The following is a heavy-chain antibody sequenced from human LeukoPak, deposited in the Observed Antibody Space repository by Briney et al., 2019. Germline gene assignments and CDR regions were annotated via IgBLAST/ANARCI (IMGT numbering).Heavy chain of an antibody. CDR2: ISYDGSNK. J-gene: IGHJ4*02. Sequence: PGRSLRLSCAASGFTLSRYAMHWVRQAPGKGLEWVAVISYDGSNKYYADSLKGRFTISRDNSKNTLYLQMNSLRADVTAVYYCTRGMDIVIVPAATLDYWGQGTLVTVSS. D-gene: IGHD2-2*03. CDR1: GFTLSRYA. CDR3: TRGMDIVIVPAATLDY. V-gene: IGHV3-30*04.